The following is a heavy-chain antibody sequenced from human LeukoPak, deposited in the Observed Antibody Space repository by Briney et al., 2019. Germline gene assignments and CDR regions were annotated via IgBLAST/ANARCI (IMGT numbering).Heavy chain of an antibody. V-gene: IGHV4-61*08. CDR1: GGSISSGGYY. CDR3: ARNSYYYDSGGYYFDY. CDR2: IYYSGST. Sequence: SQTLSLTCTVSGGSISSGGYYWSWIRQPPGKGLEWIGYIYYSGSTNYNPSLKSRVTISVDTSKNQFSLKLSSVTAADTAVYYCARNSYYYDSGGYYFDYWGQGTLVTVSS. J-gene: IGHJ4*02. D-gene: IGHD3-22*01.